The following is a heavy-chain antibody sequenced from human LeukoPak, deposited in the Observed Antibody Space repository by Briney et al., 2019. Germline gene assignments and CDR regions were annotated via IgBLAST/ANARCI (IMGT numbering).Heavy chain of an antibody. CDR2: INPNSGDT. V-gene: IGHV1-2*02. CDR1: GYTFINYG. Sequence: ASVKVSCKASGYTFINYGISWVRQAPGQGLEWMGWINPNSGDTNYAPKFQGRVTMTRDTSTSTAYMEVSRLRSDDSATYYCARNSLSTYYYGLDVWGQGTTVIVSS. J-gene: IGHJ6*02. CDR3: ARNSLSTYYYGLDV.